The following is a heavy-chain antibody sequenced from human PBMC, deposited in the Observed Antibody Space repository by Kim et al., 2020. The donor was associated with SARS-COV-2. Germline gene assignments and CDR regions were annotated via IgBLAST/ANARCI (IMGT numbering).Heavy chain of an antibody. CDR2: IITMFGTT. Sequence: SVKVSCKASGDTSSRYGMSWVRQGGGQGLEWMGGIITMFGTTNYAQKFQGGVTISADEFTSKDYMELRSLRPEGTVMYYCARGWASEVLAASNTSSYLYAMNLGGQ. V-gene: IGHV1-69*13. CDR1: GDTSSRYG. D-gene: IGHD2-2*01. CDR3: ARGWASEVLAASNTSSYLYAMNL. J-gene: IGHJ6*02.